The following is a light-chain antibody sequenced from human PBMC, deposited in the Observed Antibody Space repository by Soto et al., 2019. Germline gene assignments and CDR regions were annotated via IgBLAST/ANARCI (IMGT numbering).Light chain of an antibody. Sequence: FMPSPRTRSFTPRARSLHPYMARKSASSGYLARYQQKPGQAPRLLIYGASSRAIGIPDRLSGSVSGLDFIITINRREDDDTAVYYCQQGVSSHTFGQGTRLEIK. CDR1: KSASSGY. CDR3: QQGVSSHT. V-gene: IGKV3-20*01. CDR2: GAS. J-gene: IGKJ5*01.